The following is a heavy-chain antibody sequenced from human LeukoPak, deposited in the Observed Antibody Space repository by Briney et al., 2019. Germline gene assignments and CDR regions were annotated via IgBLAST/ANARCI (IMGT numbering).Heavy chain of an antibody. J-gene: IGHJ4*02. CDR3: VRGDEVDY. D-gene: IGHD3-16*01. CDR2: IRYDGSDT. Sequence: GGSLRLSCAASGFSLTRSSMHWVRQAPGKGLEWVAFIRYDGSDTNYVDSVKGRFIISRDTVKNKLYLQMNSLGPEDTAVYYCVRGDEVDYWGQGTLVTVFS. V-gene: IGHV3-30*02. CDR1: GFSLTRSS.